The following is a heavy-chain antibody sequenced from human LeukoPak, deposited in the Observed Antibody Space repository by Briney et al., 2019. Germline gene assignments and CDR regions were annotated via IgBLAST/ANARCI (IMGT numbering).Heavy chain of an antibody. D-gene: IGHD3-22*01. J-gene: IGHJ4*02. V-gene: IGHV4-59*12. CDR2: IYYSGST. Sequence: SETLSLTCTVSGGSISSYYWSWIRQPPGKGLEWIGYIYYSGSTNYNPSLKSRVTISVDTSKNQFSLKLSSVTAADTAVYYCARARYYYDSSPTDYWGQGTLVTVSS. CDR3: ARARYYYDSSPTDY. CDR1: GGSISSYY.